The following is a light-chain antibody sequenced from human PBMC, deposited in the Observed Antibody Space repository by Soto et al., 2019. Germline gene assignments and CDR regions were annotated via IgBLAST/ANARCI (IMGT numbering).Light chain of an antibody. V-gene: IGLV2-14*01. Sequence: QSALTQPASVSGSPGQSITISCTGSSSDVGGYNYVSWYQQHPGKAPKLMIYEVRNRPSGVPNRFSGSKSGNTASLTISGLQAEDEADYYCSSYTSSSTLWLFGGGTQLTVL. CDR2: EVR. CDR1: SSDVGGYNY. J-gene: IGLJ3*02. CDR3: SSYTSSSTLWL.